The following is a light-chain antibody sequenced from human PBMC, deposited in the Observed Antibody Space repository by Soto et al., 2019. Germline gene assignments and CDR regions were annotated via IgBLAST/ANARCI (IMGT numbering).Light chain of an antibody. CDR3: LVFWGGVRA. CDR1: TGAVTSGFY. CDR2: STS. Sequence: QAVVTQEPSLTVSPGGTVTLTCASSTGAVTSGFYTSWFQQKPGQSPRALIYSTSKKHSWTPARFSGSLIGGKAALTLSGVQPEDEAEYYCLVFWGGVRAFGNGTKVTVL. V-gene: IGLV7-43*01. J-gene: IGLJ1*01.